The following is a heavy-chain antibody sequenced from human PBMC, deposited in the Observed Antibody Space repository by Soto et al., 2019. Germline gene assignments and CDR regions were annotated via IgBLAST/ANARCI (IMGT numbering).Heavy chain of an antibody. J-gene: IGHJ5*02. CDR3: ATQEVGGSYVYTFDP. Sequence: QLHLRESGPGLVKPSETLSLTCTVSGGSITSSSYYWGWIRQPPGKGLEWIGSIYYSGSTSYNPALKSRVTISVDTSKNQFSLKVSSVTAADTAVYYCATQEVGGSYVYTFDPWGQGSLVTVSS. CDR1: GGSITSSSYY. CDR2: IYYSGST. D-gene: IGHD1-26*01. V-gene: IGHV4-39*01.